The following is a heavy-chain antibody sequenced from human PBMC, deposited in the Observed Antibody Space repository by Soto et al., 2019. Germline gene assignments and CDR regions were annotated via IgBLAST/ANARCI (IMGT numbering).Heavy chain of an antibody. Sequence: GGSLRLSCAASGFTFSSYGMHWVRQAPGKGLEWVAVIWYDGSNKYYADSVKGRFTISRDNSKNTLYLQMNSLRAEDTAVYYCARNYYGSGSYYTGYFDYWGQGTLVTVSS. CDR3: ARNYYGSGSYYTGYFDY. CDR1: GFTFSSYG. CDR2: IWYDGSNK. V-gene: IGHV3-33*01. D-gene: IGHD3-10*01. J-gene: IGHJ4*02.